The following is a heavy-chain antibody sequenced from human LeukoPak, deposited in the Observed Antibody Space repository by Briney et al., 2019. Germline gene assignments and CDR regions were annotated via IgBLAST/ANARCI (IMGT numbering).Heavy chain of an antibody. CDR1: GFTFSSYG. Sequence: GGSLRLSCAASGFTFSSYGMHWVRQAPGKGLEWVAVISYDGSNKYYADSVKGRFTISRDNSKNTLYLQMNSLRAEDTAVYYCARAAEPRSYSSTPDYWGQGTLVTVSS. CDR2: ISYDGSNK. J-gene: IGHJ4*02. D-gene: IGHD6-13*01. V-gene: IGHV3-30*03. CDR3: ARAAEPRSYSSTPDY.